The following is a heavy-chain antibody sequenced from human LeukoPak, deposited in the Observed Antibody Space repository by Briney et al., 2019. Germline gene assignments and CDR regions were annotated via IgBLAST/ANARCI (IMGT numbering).Heavy chain of an antibody. Sequence: ASVKVSCKASGYTFTGYYMHWVRQAPGQGLEWMGWINPNSGGTNYAQKFQGRVTMTRDTSISTAYMELSSLRSEDTAVYYCARAELEWLLSLYYYGMDVWGQGTTVTVSS. CDR2: INPNSGGT. CDR3: ARAELEWLLSLYYYGMDV. J-gene: IGHJ6*02. V-gene: IGHV1-2*02. D-gene: IGHD3-3*01. CDR1: GYTFTGYY.